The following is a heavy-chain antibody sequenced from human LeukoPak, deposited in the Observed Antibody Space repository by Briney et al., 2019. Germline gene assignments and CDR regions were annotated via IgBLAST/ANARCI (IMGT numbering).Heavy chain of an antibody. CDR2: ISHNSKYI. Sequence: GGSLRLSCAASGFTFNIYNMNWVRQAPGKGLEWVSSISHNSKYIYYADSVEGRFTISRDNAKNSLYLQMNSLRAEDTAVYYCAKLVWQPEGWGQGTLVTVSS. J-gene: IGHJ4*02. D-gene: IGHD6-13*01. CDR1: GFTFNIYN. V-gene: IGHV3-21*01. CDR3: AKLVWQPEG.